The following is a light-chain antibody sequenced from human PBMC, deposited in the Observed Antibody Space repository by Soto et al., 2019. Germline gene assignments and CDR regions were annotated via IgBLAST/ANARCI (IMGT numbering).Light chain of an antibody. CDR2: DAS. Sequence: IVLTQSPATLSLSPWERATLSCRASQSVSSYLAWYQQKPGQAPRLLIYDASTRATGIPARFSGSGSGTEFTLTISCLQSEDFATYYCQQYYSYPQTFGQGTKVDIK. J-gene: IGKJ1*01. V-gene: IGKV3D-15*01. CDR1: QSVSSY. CDR3: QQYYSYPQT.